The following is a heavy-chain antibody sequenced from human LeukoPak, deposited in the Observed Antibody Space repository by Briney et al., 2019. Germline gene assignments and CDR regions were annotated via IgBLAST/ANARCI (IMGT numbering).Heavy chain of an antibody. CDR1: GCPFTDYY. D-gene: IGHD2-8*01. CDR2: INPSTGGT. J-gene: IGHJ3*02. V-gene: IGHV1-2*02. CDR3: ARDCVFPTQCLYDDAFDI. Sequence: GAPAKVSFKASGCPFTDYYMNWGRQAPGQGVEWMGWINPSTGGTNYTQKFQGRVTITKDTSISTAYRELSGLISDDTAVYYCARDCVFPTQCLYDDAFDIWGQGTMVTVAS.